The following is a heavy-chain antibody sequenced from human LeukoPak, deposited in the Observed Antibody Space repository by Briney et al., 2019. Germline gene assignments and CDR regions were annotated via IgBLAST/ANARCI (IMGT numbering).Heavy chain of an antibody. CDR2: IYTSGST. V-gene: IGHV4-4*09. J-gene: IGHJ4*02. Sequence: PSETLSLTCTVSGGSLSSYYWSWIRQPPGKGLEWIGYIYTSGSTNYNPSLKSRVTISVDTSKNQFSLKLSSVTAADTAVYYCARSGNYNWNYNPTYFDYWGQGTLVTVSS. D-gene: IGHD1-7*01. CDR1: GGSLSSYY. CDR3: ARSGNYNWNYNPTYFDY.